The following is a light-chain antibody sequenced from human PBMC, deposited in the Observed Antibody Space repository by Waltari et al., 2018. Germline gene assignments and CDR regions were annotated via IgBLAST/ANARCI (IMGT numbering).Light chain of an antibody. CDR1: PSISSN. CDR2: GAS. J-gene: IGKJ1*01. Sequence: EIVMTQSPATLSVSPGERATLSCRASPSISSNLAWYQQKPGQAPRLLIYGASTRATGIPARFTGSGSGTEFTLTISSLQSEDFAVYYCQQYIHRPPWWTFGQGTKVEIK. V-gene: IGKV3-15*01. CDR3: QQYIHRPPWWT.